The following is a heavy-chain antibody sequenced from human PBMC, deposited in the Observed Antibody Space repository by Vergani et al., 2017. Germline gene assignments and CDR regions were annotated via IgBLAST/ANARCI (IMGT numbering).Heavy chain of an antibody. CDR3: ARDLEGYYNGSGCYYCMDV. Sequence: QVQLVQSGAEVKKPGASVKVSCKASGYTFTSYGISWVRQAPGQGLEWMGWISAYNGNTYYAQKLQGRVTMTTDTATSTAYMELRSLRSDDTAVYYCARDLEGYYNGSGCYYCMDVWGQGTTVTVSS. CDR1: GYTFTSYG. J-gene: IGHJ6*02. CDR2: ISAYNGNT. V-gene: IGHV1-18*01. D-gene: IGHD3-10*01.